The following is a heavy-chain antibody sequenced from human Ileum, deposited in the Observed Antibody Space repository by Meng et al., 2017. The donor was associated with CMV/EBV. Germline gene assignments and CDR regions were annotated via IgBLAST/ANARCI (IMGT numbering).Heavy chain of an antibody. CDR3: ARDRGIVVDFDY. V-gene: IGHV1-69*05. J-gene: IGHJ4*02. D-gene: IGHD3-22*01. Sequence: CQASGGNFSSYAISWVRQAPGQGLEWMGGIIPIFGTANYAQKFQGRVTITTDESTSTAYMELSSLRSEDTAVYYCARDRGIVVDFDYWGQGTLVTVSS. CDR2: IIPIFGTA. CDR1: GGNFSSYA.